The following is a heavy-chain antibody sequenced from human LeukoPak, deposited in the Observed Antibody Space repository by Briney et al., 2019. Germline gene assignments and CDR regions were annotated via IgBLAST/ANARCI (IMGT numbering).Heavy chain of an antibody. V-gene: IGHV4-59*08. CDR3: AIGSYPCQY. CDR1: SGSIGSYY. J-gene: IGHJ4*02. CDR2: IHDSGST. D-gene: IGHD3-10*01. Sequence: PSETLSLTCSVSSGSIGSYYWSCIRQPPGKGLEWIALIHDSGSTNYNPSLKSRVTLSLDTSKNRLSLKLSSVTAADTAVYYCAIGSYPCQYWGQGTLVTVSS.